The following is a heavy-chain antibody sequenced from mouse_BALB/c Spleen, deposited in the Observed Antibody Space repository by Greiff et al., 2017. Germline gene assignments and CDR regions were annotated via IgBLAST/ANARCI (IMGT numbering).Heavy chain of an antibody. Sequence: QVQLQQSGPSLVQPSQSLSITCTVSGFSLTSYGVHWVRQSPGKGLEWLGVIWRGGSTDYNAAFMSRLSITKDNSKSQVFFKMNSLQADDTAIYYCAKNRAYDGGDYYAMDYWGQGTSVTVSS. CDR3: AKNRAYDGGDYYAMDY. J-gene: IGHJ4*01. CDR1: GFSLTSYG. D-gene: IGHD2-14*01. V-gene: IGHV2-5-1*01. CDR2: IWRGGST.